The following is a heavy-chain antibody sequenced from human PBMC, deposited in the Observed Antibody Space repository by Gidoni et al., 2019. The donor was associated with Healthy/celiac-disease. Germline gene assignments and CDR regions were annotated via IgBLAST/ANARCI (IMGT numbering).Heavy chain of an antibody. J-gene: IGHJ4*02. V-gene: IGHV3-23*01. CDR3: AKGGVVVPAAISTDDY. D-gene: IGHD2-2*02. CDR1: GFTFSSYA. CDR2: ISGSGGST. Sequence: EVQLLESGGGLVQPGGSLRLSCAASGFTFSSYAMSWVRQAPGKGLEWVSAISGSGGSTYYADSVKGRFTISRDNSKNTLYLQMNSLRAEDTAVYYCAKGGVVVPAAISTDDYWGQGTLVTVSS.